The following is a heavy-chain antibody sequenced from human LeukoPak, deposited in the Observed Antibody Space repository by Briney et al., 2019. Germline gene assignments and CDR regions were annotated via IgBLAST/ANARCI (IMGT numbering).Heavy chain of an antibody. V-gene: IGHV3-21*01. CDR2: ISSSSSYI. Sequence: GGSLRLSCAASGFTFSSYSMNWVRQAPGKGLEWVSSISSSSSYIYYADSVKGRFTISRDNAKNSLYLQMNSLRAEDTAVYYCARVGRYCSSTSCYWDYMDVWGKGTTVTVSS. CDR3: ARVGRYCSSTSCYWDYMDV. D-gene: IGHD2-2*01. CDR1: GFTFSSYS. J-gene: IGHJ6*03.